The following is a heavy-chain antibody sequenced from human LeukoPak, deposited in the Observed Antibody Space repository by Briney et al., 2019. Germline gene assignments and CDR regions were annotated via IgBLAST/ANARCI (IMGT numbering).Heavy chain of an antibody. CDR1: GGSVSSGSYY. V-gene: IGHV4-61*01. CDR3: ARGLEYYDFWSGYYSYYFDY. D-gene: IGHD3-3*01. CDR2: IYYSGST. Sequence: SETLSLTCTVSGGSVSSGSYYWSWIRQPPGKGLEWIGYIYYSGSTNYNPSLKSRVTISVDTSKNQFSLKLSSVTAADTAVYYCARGLEYYDFWSGYYSYYFDYWGQGTLVTVSS. J-gene: IGHJ4*02.